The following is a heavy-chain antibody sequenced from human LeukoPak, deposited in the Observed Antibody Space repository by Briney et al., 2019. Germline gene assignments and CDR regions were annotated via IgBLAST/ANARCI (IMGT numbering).Heavy chain of an antibody. CDR1: GYTFTSSG. J-gene: IGHJ6*03. Sequence: ASVKVSCKASGYTFTSSGISWVRQAPGQGLEWMGWISAYNGNTNYAQKLQGRVIMTTDTSTSTAYMELRSPRSDDTAVYYCARARENYYYYYMDVWGKGTTVTVSS. CDR2: ISAYNGNT. CDR3: ARARENYYYYYMDV. V-gene: IGHV1-18*01.